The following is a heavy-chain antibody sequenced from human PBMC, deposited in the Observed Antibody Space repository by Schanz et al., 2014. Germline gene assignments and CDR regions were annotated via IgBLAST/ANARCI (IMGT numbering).Heavy chain of an antibody. D-gene: IGHD5-12*01. J-gene: IGHJ3*01. Sequence: EVQLVESGGGLVQPGGSLRFSCAASGFTFSSYAMSWVRQAPGKGLEWVSAISGSGGSTYYADSVKGRFTISRDNSKNTLYLQMNSLRAEDTAVYFCARDGGRDGYNLAFDVWGQGTLVTVSS. CDR2: ISGSGGST. V-gene: IGHV3-23*04. CDR3: ARDGGRDGYNLAFDV. CDR1: GFTFSSYA.